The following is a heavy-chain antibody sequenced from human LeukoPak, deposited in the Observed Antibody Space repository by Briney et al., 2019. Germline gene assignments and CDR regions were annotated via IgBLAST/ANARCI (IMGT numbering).Heavy chain of an antibody. CDR2: VRYDGGNK. D-gene: IGHD1-26*01. CDR3: ARLAGGSYSDY. CDR1: GFTFRTYG. J-gene: IGHJ4*02. Sequence: GGSLRLSCAASGFTFRTYGMHWVRQAPGKGLEWVAVVRYDGGNKHYADSVKGRFTISRDNSKNTLYLQMGSLRAEDMAVYYCARLAGGSYSDYWGQGTLVTVSS. V-gene: IGHV3-30*02.